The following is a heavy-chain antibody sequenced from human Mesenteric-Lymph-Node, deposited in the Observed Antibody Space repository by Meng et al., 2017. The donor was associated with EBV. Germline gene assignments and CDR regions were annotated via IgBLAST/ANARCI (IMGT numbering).Heavy chain of an antibody. J-gene: IGHJ5*02. CDR1: GCSSSSYNW. D-gene: IGHD3-10*01. CDR3: AKVESSGRFSWFDP. V-gene: IGHV4-4*02. CDR2: IDHSGST. Sequence: ESGPVLVNPSGTLALTCAVSGCSSSSYNWWSWVRQPPGKGLDWIGEIDHSGSTNSNPSLRSRVTISVDKSKNQFSLKLTSVTAADTALYYCAKVESSGRFSWFDPWGQGTLVTVSS.